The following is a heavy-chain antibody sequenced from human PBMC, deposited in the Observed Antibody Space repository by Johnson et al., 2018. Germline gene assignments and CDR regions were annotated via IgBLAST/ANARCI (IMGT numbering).Heavy chain of an antibody. Sequence: VQLVESGGGLVQPGGSLRLSCAASGFTVSSNYMSWVRQAPGKGLEWVSVIYNGGSAYYADSVKGRFTISRDISKNTLLLQMNSLSAEDTAVYYCTRALVYGDYLVDYWGQGTLITVSS. CDR2: IYNGGSA. V-gene: IGHV3-66*02. CDR3: TRALVYGDYLVDY. CDR1: GFTVSSNY. J-gene: IGHJ4*02. D-gene: IGHD4-17*01.